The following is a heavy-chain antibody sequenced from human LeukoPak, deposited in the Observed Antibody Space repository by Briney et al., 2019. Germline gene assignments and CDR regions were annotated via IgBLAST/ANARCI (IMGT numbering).Heavy chain of an antibody. Sequence: PGGSLRLSCAASGFTFSSYEMNWVRQAPGKGLEWVSYISSSGSTIYYADSVKGRFTISRDNAKNSLYLQMNSLKTEDTAVYYCASGGYCNSTTCYGENWGQGTLVTVSS. D-gene: IGHD2-2*01. CDR2: ISSSGSTI. CDR1: GFTFSSYE. J-gene: IGHJ4*02. CDR3: ASGGYCNSTTCYGEN. V-gene: IGHV3-48*03.